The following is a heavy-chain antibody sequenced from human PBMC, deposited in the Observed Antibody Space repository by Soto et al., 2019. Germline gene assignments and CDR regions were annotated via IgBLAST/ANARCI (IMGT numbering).Heavy chain of an antibody. CDR1: GFTFSSYG. J-gene: IGHJ5*02. CDR3: ALLSGNCGA. V-gene: IGHV3-33*01. CDR2: IWYDGSNK. D-gene: IGHD1-26*01. Sequence: QVQLVESGGGVVQPGRSLRLSCAASGFTFSSYGMHWVRQAPGKGLEWVAVIWYDGSNKYYADSVKGRFTISRDNSKNTLYLQMNSLSAQDTAAYYCALLSGNCGAWGQGTLVTVSS.